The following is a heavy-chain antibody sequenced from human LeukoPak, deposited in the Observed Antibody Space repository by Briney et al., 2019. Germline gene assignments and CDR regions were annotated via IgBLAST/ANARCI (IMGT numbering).Heavy chain of an antibody. V-gene: IGHV4-59*01. CDR3: ARSRTVVIGAFDT. CDR2: IYYSGST. J-gene: IGHJ3*02. D-gene: IGHD3-22*01. CDR1: GGSISSYY. Sequence: SETLSLTCTVSGGSISSYYWSWIRQPPGKGLEWIGYIYYSGSTNYNPSLKSRVTISVDTSKNQFSLKLSSVTAADTAVYYCARSRTVVIGAFDTWGQGTMVTVSS.